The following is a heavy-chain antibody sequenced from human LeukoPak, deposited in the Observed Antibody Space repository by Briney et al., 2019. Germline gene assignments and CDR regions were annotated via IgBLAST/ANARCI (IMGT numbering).Heavy chain of an antibody. CDR3: ARDAKYYFGSRTYFFFEY. J-gene: IGHJ4*02. V-gene: IGHV4-38-2*02. D-gene: IGHD3-10*01. Sequence: SETLSPTCTVAGYSISSGYYWGWIRQPPGKGLEWIGSMYYSGNTYYNPSLKSRVTISVDTSKNQFSLKLRSVTAADTAFYYCARDAKYYFGSRTYFFFEYWGQGTLLTVSS. CDR1: GYSISSGYY. CDR2: MYYSGNT.